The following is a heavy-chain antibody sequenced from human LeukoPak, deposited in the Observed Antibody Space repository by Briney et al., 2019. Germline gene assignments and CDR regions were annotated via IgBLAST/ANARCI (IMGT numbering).Heavy chain of an antibody. CDR2: ISGGGVST. D-gene: IGHD1-26*01. V-gene: IGHV3-23*01. J-gene: IGHJ4*02. Sequence: PGGSLRLSCAASGFTFGAYAMNWVRQAPGKGLEWVSTISGGGVSTHYADSVKGRFTMSRDNSKNTLYLQLDSLRAEDTAVYYCAKAQWERYYFDYWGQGTLVTVSS. CDR1: GFTFGAYA. CDR3: AKAQWERYYFDY.